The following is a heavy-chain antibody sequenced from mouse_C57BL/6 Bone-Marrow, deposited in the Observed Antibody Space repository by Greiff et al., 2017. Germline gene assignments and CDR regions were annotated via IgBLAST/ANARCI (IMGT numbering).Heavy chain of an antibody. Sequence: VHVKQSGPELVKPGASVTIPCKASGYTFTDYNLDWVKQTHGKSLEWIGDINPNNGGTIYNQNLQGKATLTVDKSSSTAYMELRSLTSEDTAVYYCARGYAMDYWGQGTSVTVSS. CDR1: GYTFTDYN. V-gene: IGHV1-18*01. CDR3: ARGYAMDY. J-gene: IGHJ4*01. CDR2: INPNNGGT.